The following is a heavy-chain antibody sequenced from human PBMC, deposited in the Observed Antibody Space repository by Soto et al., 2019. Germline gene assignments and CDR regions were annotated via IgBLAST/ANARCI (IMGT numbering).Heavy chain of an antibody. CDR1: GGSFSGYY. CDR3: ARVRCSSTSCYLRQYYGMDV. V-gene: IGHV4-34*01. J-gene: IGHJ6*02. D-gene: IGHD2-2*01. CDR2: INHSGST. Sequence: QVQLQQWGAGLLKPSETLSLTCAVYGGSFSGYYWSWIRQPPGKGLEWIGEINHSGSTNYNPSLKSRVTISVDTATNQFSLKLSSVTAADTAVYYCARVRCSSTSCYLRQYYGMDVWGQGTTVTVSS.